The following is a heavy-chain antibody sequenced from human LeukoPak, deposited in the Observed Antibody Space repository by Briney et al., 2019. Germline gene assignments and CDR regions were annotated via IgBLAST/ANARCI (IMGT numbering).Heavy chain of an antibody. D-gene: IGHD6-19*01. CDR3: ATPGGSPSGWSEPFDY. CDR2: ISYDGSNK. J-gene: IGHJ4*02. Sequence: GGSLRLSCAASGFTFSSYGMHWVRQAPGKGLEWVAVISYDGSNKYYADSVKGRFTISRDNSKNTLYLQMNSLRAEDTAVYYCATPGGSPSGWSEPFDYWGQGTLVTVSS. CDR1: GFTFSSYG. V-gene: IGHV3-30*03.